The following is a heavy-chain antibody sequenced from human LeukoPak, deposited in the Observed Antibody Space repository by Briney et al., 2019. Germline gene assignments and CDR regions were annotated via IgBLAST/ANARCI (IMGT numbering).Heavy chain of an antibody. Sequence: PGGSLRLSCAASGFTFSSYSMNWVRQAPGKGLEWVSSISSSGTYVYYADSVKGRFTISRDNAKNSLSLQMNSLRADDAAVYYCARASSKQLAGYLPDGFYIWGQGTMVTVSS. CDR3: ARASSKQLAGYLPDGFYI. D-gene: IGHD3-9*01. V-gene: IGHV3-21*01. J-gene: IGHJ3*02. CDR1: GFTFSSYS. CDR2: ISSSGTYV.